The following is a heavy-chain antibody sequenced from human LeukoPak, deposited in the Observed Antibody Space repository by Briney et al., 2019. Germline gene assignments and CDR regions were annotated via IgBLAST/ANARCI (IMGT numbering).Heavy chain of an antibody. CDR3: ARGPPTSYYDGDGYYFFDD. Sequence: ASVKVSCKASGYTFTGYYMHWVRQAPGQGLEWMGWINPNSGGTNYAQDFHGRVTMTRDTSISTAYMELSRLRSDDTAVYYCARGPPTSYYDGDGYYFFDDWGQGTLVTVSS. J-gene: IGHJ4*02. V-gene: IGHV1-2*02. D-gene: IGHD3-22*01. CDR1: GYTFTGYY. CDR2: INPNSGGT.